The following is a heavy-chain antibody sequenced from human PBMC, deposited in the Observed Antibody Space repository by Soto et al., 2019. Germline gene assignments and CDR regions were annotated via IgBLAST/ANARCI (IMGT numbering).Heavy chain of an antibody. Sequence: QVQLQQWGAGLLKPSETLSLTCAVYGGSFSGYYWSWIRQPPGKGLEWIGEINHSGSTNYNPSLKSRVTISVDTSKNQFSLKLSSVTAADTAVYYCARGAAVLHWFDPWGQGTLVTVSS. CDR3: ARGAAVLHWFDP. CDR1: GGSFSGYY. D-gene: IGHD6-25*01. J-gene: IGHJ5*02. CDR2: INHSGST. V-gene: IGHV4-34*01.